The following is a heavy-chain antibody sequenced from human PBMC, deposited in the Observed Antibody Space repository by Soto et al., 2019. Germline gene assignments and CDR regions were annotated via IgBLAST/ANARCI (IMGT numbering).Heavy chain of an antibody. Sequence: GASVKVSCKASGGTFSSYAISWVRQAPGQGLEWMGGIIPIFGTANYAQKFQGRVTITADESTSTAYMELSSLRSEDTAVYYCASTEAAHCGGDCYYVRNQRYGMDVWGQGTTVTVSS. CDR2: IIPIFGTA. D-gene: IGHD2-21*02. J-gene: IGHJ6*02. CDR3: ASTEAAHCGGDCYYVRNQRYGMDV. CDR1: GGTFSSYA. V-gene: IGHV1-69*13.